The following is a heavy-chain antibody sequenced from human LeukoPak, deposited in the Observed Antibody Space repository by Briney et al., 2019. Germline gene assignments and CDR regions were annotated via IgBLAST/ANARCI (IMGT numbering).Heavy chain of an antibody. J-gene: IGHJ6*02. V-gene: IGHV3-53*01. D-gene: IGHD6-6*01. CDR2: IYGGGTT. CDR3: GSSTVHYYNYGMDV. CDR1: GFTVSSNY. Sequence: QPGGSLRLSCAASGFTVSSNYMSWVRQAPGKGLEWVSVIYGGGTTYYADSVKGRFSISRDKSKNTLYLQMNSLRAEDTAVYYCGSSTVHYYNYGMDVWGQGATVTVSS.